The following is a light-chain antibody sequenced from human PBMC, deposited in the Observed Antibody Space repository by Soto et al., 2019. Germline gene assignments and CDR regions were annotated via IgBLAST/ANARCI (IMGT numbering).Light chain of an antibody. CDR1: SSDVGGYNY. J-gene: IGLJ1*01. CDR3: SSYTSSSTQV. Sequence: QSALTQPALVSGSPGQSITISCTGTSSDVGGYNYVSWYQQHPGKAPKLMIYEVSNRPSGVSNRFSGSKSGNTASLTISGLQAEDEADYYCSSYTSSSTQVFGTGTKVTVL. V-gene: IGLV2-14*01. CDR2: EVS.